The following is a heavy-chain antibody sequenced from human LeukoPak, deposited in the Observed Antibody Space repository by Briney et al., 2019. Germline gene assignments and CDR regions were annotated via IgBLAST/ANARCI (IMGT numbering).Heavy chain of an antibody. Sequence: GGSLRLSCAASGFTFSDYGMHWVRQAPGKGLEWVAVIWYDGSNIYYADSVKGRFTISRDNSRNTLYLQMNSLRAEDTALYYCAKDLSSGSSIYGMDVWGQGTTVTVSS. CDR2: IWYDGSNI. V-gene: IGHV3-30*02. J-gene: IGHJ6*02. CDR3: AKDLSSGSSIYGMDV. D-gene: IGHD3-10*02. CDR1: GFTFSDYG.